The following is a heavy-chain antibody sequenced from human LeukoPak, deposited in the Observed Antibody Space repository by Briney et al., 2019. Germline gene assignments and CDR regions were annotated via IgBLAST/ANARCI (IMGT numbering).Heavy chain of an antibody. CDR3: ARGLYCSSTSCSTSYYYYYGMDV. Sequence: GGSLRLSCAASGFTFSSYAMHWVRQAPGKGLEWVAVISYDGSNKYYADSVKGRLTISRDNSKNTLYLQMNSLRAEDTAVYYCARGLYCSSTSCSTSYYYYYGMDVWGQGTTVTVSS. CDR2: ISYDGSNK. V-gene: IGHV3-30-3*01. J-gene: IGHJ6*02. CDR1: GFTFSSYA. D-gene: IGHD2-2*02.